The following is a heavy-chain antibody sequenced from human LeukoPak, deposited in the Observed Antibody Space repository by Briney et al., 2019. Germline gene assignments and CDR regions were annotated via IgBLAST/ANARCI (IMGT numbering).Heavy chain of an antibody. Sequence: GDSLKISCQASGYTFSTYWIGWVRQMPGKGLEWMGIIYPGDLDIRYSPSFQGQVTISADKSINTAYLQWASLTASDTGIYYCARRGGSLKYFDYWGQGTLVTVSS. J-gene: IGHJ4*02. CDR1: GYTFSTYW. V-gene: IGHV5-51*01. CDR3: ARRGGSLKYFDY. D-gene: IGHD1-26*01. CDR2: IYPGDLDI.